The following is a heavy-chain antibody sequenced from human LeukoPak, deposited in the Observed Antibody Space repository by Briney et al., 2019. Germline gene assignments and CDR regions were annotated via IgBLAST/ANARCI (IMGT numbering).Heavy chain of an antibody. CDR2: ISAYNGNT. CDR3: ARDQTYYDFWSGYYPS. CDR1: GYTFTSYG. V-gene: IGHV1-18*01. D-gene: IGHD3-3*01. J-gene: IGHJ4*02. Sequence: GASVQVSCKASGYTFTSYGISWVRQAPGQGLEWMGWISAYNGNTNYAQKLQGRVTMTTDTSTSTAYMELRSLRSDDTAVYYCARDQTYYDFWSGYYPSWGQGTLVTVSS.